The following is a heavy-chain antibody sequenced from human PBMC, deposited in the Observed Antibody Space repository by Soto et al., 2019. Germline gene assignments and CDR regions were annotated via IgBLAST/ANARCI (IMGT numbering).Heavy chain of an antibody. CDR2: ISSSSSAI. Sequence: PGGSLRLSCAASGFTFSSYNMNWVRQAPGKGLEWVSYISSSSSAIYYADSVRDRFTISRDNAKNSLFLQMNSLRAEDTALYHCARGPISNDHYFDFWGQGAQVTVSS. D-gene: IGHD2-21*01. CDR1: GFTFSSYN. CDR3: ARGPISNDHYFDF. V-gene: IGHV3-48*01. J-gene: IGHJ4*02.